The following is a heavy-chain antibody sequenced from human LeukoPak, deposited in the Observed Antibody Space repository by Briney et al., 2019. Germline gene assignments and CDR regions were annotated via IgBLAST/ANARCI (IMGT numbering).Heavy chain of an antibody. D-gene: IGHD3-10*01. J-gene: IGHJ5*02. CDR3: ARVTEARPFGELLPIT. Sequence: ASVKVSCKASGYTFTGYYMHWVRQAPGQGLEWMGCINPNSGGTNYAQKFQGRVTMTRDTSISTAYMELSRLRSDDTAVYYCARVTEARPFGELLPITWGQGTLVTVSS. V-gene: IGHV1-2*02. CDR1: GYTFTGYY. CDR2: INPNSGGT.